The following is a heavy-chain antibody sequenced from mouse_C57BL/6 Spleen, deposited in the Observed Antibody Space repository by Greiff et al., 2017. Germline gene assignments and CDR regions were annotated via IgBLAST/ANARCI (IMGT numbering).Heavy chain of an antibody. V-gene: IGHV1-42*01. CDR2: INPSTGGT. CDR1: GYSFTGYY. Sequence: VQLQQSGPELVKPGASVKISCKASGYSFTGYYMNWVKQSPEKSLEWIGEINPSTGGTTYNQKFKAKATLTVDKSSSTAYMQLKSLTSEDSAVYYCAREANWAWFAYWGQGTLVTVSA. J-gene: IGHJ3*01. D-gene: IGHD4-1*01. CDR3: AREANWAWFAY.